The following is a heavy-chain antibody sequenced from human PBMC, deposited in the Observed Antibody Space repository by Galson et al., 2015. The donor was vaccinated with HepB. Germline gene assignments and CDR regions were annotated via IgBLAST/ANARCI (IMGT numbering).Heavy chain of an antibody. CDR1: GFTFRDYY. Sequence: SLRLSCAASGFTFRDYYMSWIRQAPGKGLEWVSYISSGADTIYYPDSVKGRFTISRDDAKNSLYLQMNSLRTDDTAVYYCARVGCSSTSCRWGPFDSWGQGTMVTVSS. J-gene: IGHJ3*02. V-gene: IGHV3-11*01. D-gene: IGHD2-2*01. CDR3: ARVGCSSTSCRWGPFDS. CDR2: ISSGADTI.